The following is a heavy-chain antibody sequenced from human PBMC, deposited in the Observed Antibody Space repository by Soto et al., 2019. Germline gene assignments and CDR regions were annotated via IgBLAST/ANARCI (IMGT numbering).Heavy chain of an antibody. CDR1: GGSISSSHHY. CDR2: IHYRGST. D-gene: IGHD5-12*01. CDR3: AGHGGSGNDLWAAFDI. V-gene: IGHV4-39*01. Sequence: PSETLSLTCTVSGGSISSSHHYWGWIRHPPGKGLEWIGTIHYRGSTYYNPSLQSRVTISVDTSKNQFSLKLSSVTAADTAVYYCAGHGGSGNDLWAAFDIWGQGTMVTVSS. J-gene: IGHJ3*02.